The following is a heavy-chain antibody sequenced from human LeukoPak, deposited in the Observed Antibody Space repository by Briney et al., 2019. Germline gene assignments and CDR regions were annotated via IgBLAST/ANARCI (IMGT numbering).Heavy chain of an antibody. V-gene: IGHV4-59*01. Sequence: SETLSLTCAVYGGSFSGYYWSWIRQPPGKGLEWIGYIYYSGSTNYNPSLKSRVTISVDTSKNQFSLKLSSVTAADTAVYYCARRPGTYYYYGMDVWGQGTTVTVSS. CDR3: ARRPGTYYYYGMDV. J-gene: IGHJ6*02. D-gene: IGHD3-10*01. CDR1: GGSFSGYY. CDR2: IYYSGST.